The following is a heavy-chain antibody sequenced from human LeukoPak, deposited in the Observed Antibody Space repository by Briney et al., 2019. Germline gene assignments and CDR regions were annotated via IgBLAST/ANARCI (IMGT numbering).Heavy chain of an antibody. CDR2: ISWNSGSI. V-gene: IGHV3-9*01. J-gene: IGHJ1*01. CDR3: AKDIRSGWYSAYLQS. CDR1: GFTFDDYA. Sequence: GGSLRLSCAASGFTFDDYAMHWVRQAPGKGLEWVSGISWNSGSIGYADSVKGRFTISRDNAKNSLYLQMNSLRVEDTALYYCAKDIRSGWYSAYLQSWGQGTLVTVSS. D-gene: IGHD6-19*01.